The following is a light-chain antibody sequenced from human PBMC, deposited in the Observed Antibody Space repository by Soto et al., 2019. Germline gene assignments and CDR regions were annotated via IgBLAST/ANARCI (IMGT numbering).Light chain of an antibody. CDR1: QSVSSIY. CDR2: ATS. J-gene: IGKJ5*01. Sequence: EIVLTQSPGTLSLSPGERATLSCRASQSVSSIYLAWYQQKPGQAPSLLIYATSSRATGIPARFSGSGSGTDFSLTISRLETEDFEVYYCQQYGSSPITFGQGTRLYIK. CDR3: QQYGSSPIT. V-gene: IGKV3-20*01.